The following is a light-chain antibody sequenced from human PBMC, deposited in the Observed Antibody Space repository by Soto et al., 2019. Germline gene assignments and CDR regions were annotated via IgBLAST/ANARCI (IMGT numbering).Light chain of an antibody. V-gene: IGLV1-40*01. CDR1: SSNIGADHD. CDR3: QSYDNSPSAYV. CDR2: GNT. J-gene: IGLJ1*01. Sequence: QSVLTQPPSVSGAPGQRVTISCTRSSSNIGADHDVHWYQQFPGMAPKLLIYGNTNRPSGVPDRFSGSRSATSASLAITGLQPEDEADYYCQSYDNSPSAYVFGTGTKLTVL.